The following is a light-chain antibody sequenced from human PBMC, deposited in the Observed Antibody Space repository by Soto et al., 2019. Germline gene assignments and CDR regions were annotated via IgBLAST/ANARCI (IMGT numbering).Light chain of an antibody. CDR2: ADS. CDR1: QSISGY. Sequence: EIVFTQSPATLSLSPGERATPSCVASQSISGYLGWYQQKPGQAPRLLSYADSNRATGIPARFSGSGSGRDFTLTSSSLEPEDFSVYYCQQRYNWPITFGQGTRLEI. V-gene: IGKV3-11*02. J-gene: IGKJ5*01. CDR3: QQRYNWPIT.